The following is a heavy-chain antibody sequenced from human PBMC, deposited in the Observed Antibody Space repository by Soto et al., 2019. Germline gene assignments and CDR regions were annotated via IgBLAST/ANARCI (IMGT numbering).Heavy chain of an antibody. CDR3: ARGPLDLRFLAWSDAFDS. CDR2: ISAYNGNT. Sequence: QVQLVQSGAEVKKPGASVKVSCKASGYTFTSYGISWVRKAPGQGLEWMGWISAYNGNTNYAQKLQGRVTMTTDTSKRTAYMELRSLRSDDTAVYYCARGPLDLRFLAWSDAFDSWGQGTMVTVSS. J-gene: IGHJ3*02. CDR1: GYTFTSYG. V-gene: IGHV1-18*01. D-gene: IGHD3-3*01.